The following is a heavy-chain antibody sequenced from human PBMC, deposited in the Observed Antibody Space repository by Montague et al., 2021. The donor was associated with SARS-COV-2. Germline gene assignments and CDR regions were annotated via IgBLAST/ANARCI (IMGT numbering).Heavy chain of an antibody. CDR1: GGSFSVYY. CDR2: INHSGTA. V-gene: IGHV4-34*01. CDR3: ATEREGVGAARTLVAFDL. D-gene: IGHD2-15*01. Sequence: SETLSLTCAVYGGSFSVYYWSWLRQSPRSGPEWIAEINHSGTANYNPSLKSQVSISVDTSKNQFTLKLTSVTAADTAMYYCATEREGVGAARTLVAFDLWGKGTMVTVSS. J-gene: IGHJ3*01.